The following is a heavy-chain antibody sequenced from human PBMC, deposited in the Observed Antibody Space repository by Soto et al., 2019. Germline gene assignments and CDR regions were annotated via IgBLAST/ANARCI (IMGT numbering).Heavy chain of an antibody. D-gene: IGHD3-22*01. CDR1: GDSMNNYF. Sequence: SETLSLTCTVSGDSMNNYFWNWIRQPPGKGLEWIGYIYYSGSTNYNPALKGRVTFSVDTSENQFSLKLNSVTAADTAVYYCARGRKDYVTSGYYPPAGWFDPWGPGILVTVSS. CDR3: ARGRKDYVTSGYYPPAGWFDP. V-gene: IGHV4-59*01. CDR2: IYYSGST. J-gene: IGHJ5*02.